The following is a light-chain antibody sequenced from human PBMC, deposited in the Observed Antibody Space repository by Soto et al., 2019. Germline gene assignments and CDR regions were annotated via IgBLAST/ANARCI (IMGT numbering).Light chain of an antibody. J-gene: IGKJ1*01. V-gene: IGKV3-15*01. CDR1: QYIGSN. Sequence: EIVMTQSPATLSVSPGEKATLSCRASQYIGSNLAWYQQKPGQAPRLLIYGASTRATGIPARFSGSGSGTEFTLTISSLQSDDFATYYCQQYNSYSWTFGQGTKVDIK. CDR2: GAS. CDR3: QQYNSYSWT.